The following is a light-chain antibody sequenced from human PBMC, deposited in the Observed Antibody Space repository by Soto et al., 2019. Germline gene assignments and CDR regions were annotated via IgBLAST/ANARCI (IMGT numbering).Light chain of an antibody. V-gene: IGKV3-20*01. Sequence: EIVMTQSPATLSVSPGERATLSCTASQSINSNLAWYQQRPGQAPRLLIYGASNRATGIPDRFSGSGSGTDFTLTISRLEPEDFAVYYCQQYGSSGTFGQGTKVDI. CDR1: QSINSN. CDR2: GAS. J-gene: IGKJ1*01. CDR3: QQYGSSGT.